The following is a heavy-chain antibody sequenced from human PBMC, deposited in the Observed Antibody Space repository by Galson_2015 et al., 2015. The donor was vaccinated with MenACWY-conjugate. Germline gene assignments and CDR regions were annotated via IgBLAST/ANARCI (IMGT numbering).Heavy chain of an antibody. CDR1: GGSFSGYY. CDR2: INHSGST. Sequence: SETLSLTCAVYGGSFSGYYWSWIRQPPGKGLEWIGEINHSGSTNYNPSLKSRVTISVDTSKNQFSLKLSSVTAADTAVYYCARAEWLFDAFDIWGQGTMVTVSS. D-gene: IGHD3-3*01. CDR3: ARAEWLFDAFDI. V-gene: IGHV4-34*01. J-gene: IGHJ3*02.